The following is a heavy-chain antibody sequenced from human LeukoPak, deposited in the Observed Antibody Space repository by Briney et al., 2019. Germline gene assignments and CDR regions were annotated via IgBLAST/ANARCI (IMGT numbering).Heavy chain of an antibody. D-gene: IGHD1-26*01. V-gene: IGHV3-7*01. CDR1: GFTFSSYW. J-gene: IGHJ4*02. Sequence: GGSLRLSCVASGFTFSSYWMHWVRQAPGKGLEWVANMNQDGSEKYYVDSVKGRFTISRDNAKNSLFLQMNSLRAEDTAVYDCATKDAYSFDYWGQGTLVTVSS. CDR2: MNQDGSEK. CDR3: ATKDAYSFDY.